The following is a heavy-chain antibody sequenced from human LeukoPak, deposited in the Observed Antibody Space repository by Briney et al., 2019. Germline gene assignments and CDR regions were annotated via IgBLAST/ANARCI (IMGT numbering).Heavy chain of an antibody. J-gene: IGHJ4*02. Sequence: GGSLRLSCAASGFTFSSYGMHWVRQAPGKGLEWVAVISYDGSNLDYADSVKGRFTISRDNSKNTLYLQMNSLRAEDTAVYYCARAGGRGRLDYWGQGTLVTVSS. CDR1: GFTFSSYG. V-gene: IGHV3-30*03. D-gene: IGHD2-15*01. CDR3: ARAGGRGRLDY. CDR2: ISYDGSNL.